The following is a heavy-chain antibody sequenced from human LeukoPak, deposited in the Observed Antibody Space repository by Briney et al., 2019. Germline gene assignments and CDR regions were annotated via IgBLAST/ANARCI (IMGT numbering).Heavy chain of an antibody. J-gene: IGHJ5*02. D-gene: IGHD1-1*01. CDR1: GGTFNSYA. Sequence: SVKVSCKASGGTFNSYAISWVRQAPGQGLEWMGGIIPMFRTGNYAEKFQGRVTITADESTSTAYMELSSLRSEDTAVYYCARTYNWNDGGWFDPWGQGTLVTVSS. V-gene: IGHV1-69*01. CDR2: IIPMFRTG. CDR3: ARTYNWNDGGWFDP.